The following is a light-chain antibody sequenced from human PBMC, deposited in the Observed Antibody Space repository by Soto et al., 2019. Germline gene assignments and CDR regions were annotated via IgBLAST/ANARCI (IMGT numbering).Light chain of an antibody. CDR1: QSVSSD. J-gene: IGKJ5*01. Sequence: EIVMTQSPGTLSVAPGERATLSCRASQSVSSDVAWYQHKPGQAPRLLIYGASTRATGIPARFIGSGSETEFTLTISSLQYEDFAIYYCQQYNNWVVTFGQGTRLEI. CDR3: QQYNNWVVT. CDR2: GAS. V-gene: IGKV3-15*01.